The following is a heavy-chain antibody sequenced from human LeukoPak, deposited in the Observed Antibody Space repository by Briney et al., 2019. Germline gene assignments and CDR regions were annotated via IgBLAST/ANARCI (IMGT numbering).Heavy chain of an antibody. CDR2: IYHNGNT. CDR1: GGSISSGGYS. Sequence: SETLSLTCAVSGGSISSGGYSWSWIRQPPGKGLEWIGYIYHNGNTYYSPSLKSRVTISVDRPKNQLSLKLSSVTAADTAMYYCASGGYSYGFDYWGQGTLVTVSS. CDR3: ASGGYSYGFDY. V-gene: IGHV4-30-2*01. J-gene: IGHJ4*02. D-gene: IGHD5-18*01.